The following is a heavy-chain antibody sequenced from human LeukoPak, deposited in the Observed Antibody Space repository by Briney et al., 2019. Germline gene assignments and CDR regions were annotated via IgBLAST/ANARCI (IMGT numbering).Heavy chain of an antibody. D-gene: IGHD6-13*01. CDR1: GYTFTGYY. V-gene: IGHV1-2*02. CDR2: INPNSGGT. Sequence: WASVKVSCKASGYTFTGYYMHWVRQAPGQGLEWMGWINPNSGGTNYAQKFQGRVTMTRDTSISTAYTELSRLRSDDTAVYYCARIAQYSSSWSHPAPNFDYWGQGTLVTVSS. CDR3: ARIAQYSSSWSHPAPNFDY. J-gene: IGHJ4*02.